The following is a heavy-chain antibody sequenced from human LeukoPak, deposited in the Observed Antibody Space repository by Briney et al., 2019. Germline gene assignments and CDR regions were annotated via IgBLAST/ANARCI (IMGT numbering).Heavy chain of an antibody. V-gene: IGHV4-39*01. J-gene: IGHJ5*02. CDR2: IYYSGST. D-gene: IGHD1-1*01. CDR1: GGSIGSSTYY. Sequence: SETLSLTCTVSGGSIGSSTYYWGWIRQPPGKGLEWIGSIYYSGSTYYNPSLKSRVTISVDTSRNQFSLNLSSVTAADTAVYYCARRVMSTGTTGNWFDPWGQGILVTVSS. CDR3: ARRVMSTGTTGNWFDP.